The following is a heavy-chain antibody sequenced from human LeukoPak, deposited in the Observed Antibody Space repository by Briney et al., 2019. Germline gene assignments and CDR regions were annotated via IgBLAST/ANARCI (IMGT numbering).Heavy chain of an antibody. CDR1: GGTFSSYA. V-gene: IGHV1-69*13. D-gene: IGHD2-15*01. Sequence: ASVNVSCKASGGTFSSYAISWVRQAPGQGLEWMGGIIPIFGTANYAQKFQGRVTITADESTSTAYMELSSLRSEDTAVYYCARTNCSGGSCYYYGMDVWGQGTTVTVSS. CDR3: ARTNCSGGSCYYYGMDV. CDR2: IIPIFGTA. J-gene: IGHJ6*02.